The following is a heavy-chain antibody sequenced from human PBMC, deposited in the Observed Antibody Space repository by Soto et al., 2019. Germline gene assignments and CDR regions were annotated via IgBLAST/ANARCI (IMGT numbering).Heavy chain of an antibody. D-gene: IGHD3-22*01. V-gene: IGHV3-23*01. J-gene: IGHJ4*02. CDR1: GFPFRSYA. CDR3: ARDRSYYDSSGSYSPPY. Sequence: PGGSQRLSCASSGFPFRSYAMNWVRQAPGKGLEWVSAISGSAATTHFADSVKGRFTISRDNSKNTLYLQMNSLRAEDTAVYYCARDRSYYDSSGSYSPPYWGQGTLVTVSS. CDR2: ISGSAATT.